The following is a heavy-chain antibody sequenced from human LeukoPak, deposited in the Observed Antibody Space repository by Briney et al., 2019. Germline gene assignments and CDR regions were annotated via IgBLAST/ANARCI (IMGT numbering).Heavy chain of an antibody. CDR2: ISSSGSTI. Sequence: GGSLRLSCAASGFSLSNYWMSWVRQAPGKGLEWVSYISSSGSTIYYADSVKGRFTISRDNAKNSLYLQMNSLRAEDTAVYYCARTELGTDAFDIWGQGTMVTVSS. J-gene: IGHJ3*02. CDR1: GFSLSNYW. CDR3: ARTELGTDAFDI. D-gene: IGHD7-27*01. V-gene: IGHV3-48*04.